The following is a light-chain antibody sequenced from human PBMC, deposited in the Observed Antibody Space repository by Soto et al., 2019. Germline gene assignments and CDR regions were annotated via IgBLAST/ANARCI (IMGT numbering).Light chain of an antibody. J-gene: IGKJ5*01. CDR1: QNVDIY. V-gene: IGKV3-11*01. Sequence: ETVLTQSPATLPLSPGERATLSCRASQNVDIYLAWYQQKSGQAPRLLIYDASNRATGIPARFSGSGSGTDFTLTISSLEPEDFAVYYCQQRKNWPPITFGQGTRLEIK. CDR2: DAS. CDR3: QQRKNWPPIT.